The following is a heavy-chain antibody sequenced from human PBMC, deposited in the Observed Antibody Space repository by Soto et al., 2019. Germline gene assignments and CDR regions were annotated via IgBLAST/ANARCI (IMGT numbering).Heavy chain of an antibody. V-gene: IGHV1-69*01. Sequence: QVQLVQSGAEVKKPGSSVKVSCKASGGTFSSYAISWVRQAPGQGLEWMGGIIPIFGTANYAQKFKGRVTITADESTSTAYMELSSLRSEDTAVYYCARGNTIFGVTDYYYGMDVWGQGTTVTVSS. J-gene: IGHJ6*02. D-gene: IGHD3-3*01. CDR2: IIPIFGTA. CDR3: ARGNTIFGVTDYYYGMDV. CDR1: GGTFSSYA.